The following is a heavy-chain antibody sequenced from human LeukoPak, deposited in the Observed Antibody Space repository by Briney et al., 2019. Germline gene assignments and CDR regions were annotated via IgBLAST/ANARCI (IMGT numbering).Heavy chain of an antibody. CDR2: ISSSSSYI. CDR3: ARELPDIVATGDAFDI. J-gene: IGHJ3*02. V-gene: IGHV3-21*01. CDR1: GFTFSSYS. Sequence: GGSLRLSCAASGFTFSSYSMNWVRQAPGKGLEWVSSISSSSSYIYYADSVKGRFTISRDNAKNSLYLQMNSLRAEDTAVYYCARELPDIVATGDAFDIWGQGTMVTVSS. D-gene: IGHD5-12*01.